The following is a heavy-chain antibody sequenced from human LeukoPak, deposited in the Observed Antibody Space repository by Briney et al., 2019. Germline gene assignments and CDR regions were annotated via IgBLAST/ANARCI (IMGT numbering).Heavy chain of an antibody. CDR1: GFTVSSNY. J-gene: IGHJ6*02. Sequence: GGSLRLSCAASGFTVSSNYMSWVRQAPGKGLEGVSVIYSGGSTYYADSVKGRFTISRDNSKNTLYLQMNSLRAEDTAVYYCVRVGDFWSGYPNYYYGMDVWGQGTTVTVSS. CDR3: VRVGDFWSGYPNYYYGMDV. CDR2: IYSGGST. V-gene: IGHV3-66*02. D-gene: IGHD3-3*01.